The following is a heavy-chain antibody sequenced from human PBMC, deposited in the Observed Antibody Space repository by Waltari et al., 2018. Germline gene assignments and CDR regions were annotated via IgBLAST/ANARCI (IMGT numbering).Heavy chain of an antibody. J-gene: IGHJ4*02. V-gene: IGHV3-23*01. D-gene: IGHD3-22*01. CDR2: ISGSGGST. CDR1: GFTFSSYA. CDR3: AKDPTYYYDSSGYSYFDY. Sequence: EVQLLESGGGLVQPGGSLRLSCAASGFTFSSYAMSWVRQAPGTGLEWVSAISGSGGSTYYADSVKGRFTISRDNSKNTLYLQMNSLRAEDTAVYYCAKDPTYYYDSSGYSYFDYWGQGTLVTVSS.